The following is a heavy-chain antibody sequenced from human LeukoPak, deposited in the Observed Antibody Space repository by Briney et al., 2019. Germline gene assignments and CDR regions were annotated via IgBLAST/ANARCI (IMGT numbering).Heavy chain of an antibody. Sequence: KISSTASGGIFSSYAISWVRQAPALGLEWMGRIIPISHTPNYAQKFQGRVTLTTDDSTSTAYMELSSLSSEDTAVYYCAKDPGSLDVWGQGTLVTVSS. CDR3: AKDPGSLDV. D-gene: IGHD3-10*01. CDR1: GGIFSSYA. V-gene: IGHV1-69*05. J-gene: IGHJ3*01. CDR2: IIPISHTP.